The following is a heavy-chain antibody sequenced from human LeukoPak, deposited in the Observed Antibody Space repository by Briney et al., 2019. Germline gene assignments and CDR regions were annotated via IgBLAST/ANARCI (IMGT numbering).Heavy chain of an antibody. CDR2: ISSTSSYI. Sequence: GGSLRLPCAASGFTFSRYTMNWVRQAPGKGLEWVSSISSTSSYIHYADSVKGRFTISRDNAKNSLFLQMNSLRAEDTAVYYCARDPFSSGSYWGQGTLVTVSS. D-gene: IGHD3-10*01. CDR3: ARDPFSSGSY. J-gene: IGHJ4*02. V-gene: IGHV3-21*01. CDR1: GFTFSRYT.